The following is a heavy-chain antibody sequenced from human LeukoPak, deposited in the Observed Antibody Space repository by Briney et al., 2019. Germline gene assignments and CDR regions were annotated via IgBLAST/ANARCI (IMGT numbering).Heavy chain of an antibody. V-gene: IGHV3-11*01. CDR2: ISSSGSTI. CDR3: ARDSTRDYYYYYMDV. Sequence: GGSLRLSCAASGFTFSDYYMSWIRQAPGKGLEWVSYISSSGSTIYYADSVKGRFTISRDNAKNSLYLQMNSLRAEDTVVYYCARDSTRDYYYYYMDVWGKGTTVTVSS. CDR1: GFTFSDYY. J-gene: IGHJ6*03. D-gene: IGHD5-24*01.